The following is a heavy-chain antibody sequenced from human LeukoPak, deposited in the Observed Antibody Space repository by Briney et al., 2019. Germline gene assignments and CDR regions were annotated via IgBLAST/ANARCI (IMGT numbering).Heavy chain of an antibody. CDR3: ARVEEGYGSGRRENYPSYYMDV. CDR1: GGSISSSCYY. Sequence: SETLSLTCAVSGGSISSSCYYWGWARQPPGKGLGWNGSIFYSGNPYYNPSLKSQLTISVDTSKNQFSLKLSSVTAADTAVYYCARVEEGYGSGRRENYPSYYMDVWGKGTTVTIYS. CDR2: IFYSGNP. V-gene: IGHV4-39*01. D-gene: IGHD3-10*01. J-gene: IGHJ6*03.